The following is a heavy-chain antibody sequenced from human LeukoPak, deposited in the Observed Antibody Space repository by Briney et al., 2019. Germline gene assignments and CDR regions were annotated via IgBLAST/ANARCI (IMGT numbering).Heavy chain of an antibody. D-gene: IGHD6-19*01. Sequence: ASVKVSCKASGYTFTTYGISWVRQAPGQGLEWMGWISAYTGNTNYAQNLQGRVTMTTDTSTSTAYMELRSLRSDDTAVYYCARDRSSIPRANSSGWYRPFDYWGQGTLVTVSS. CDR1: GYTFTTYG. CDR2: ISAYTGNT. CDR3: ARDRSSIPRANSSGWYRPFDY. J-gene: IGHJ4*02. V-gene: IGHV1-18*01.